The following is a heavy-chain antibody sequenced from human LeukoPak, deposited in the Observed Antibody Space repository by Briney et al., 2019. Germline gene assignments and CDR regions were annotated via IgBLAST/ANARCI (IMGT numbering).Heavy chain of an antibody. CDR3: ARGPLWVGQVLGDWLDP. V-gene: IGHV3-30-3*01. CDR2: VSSDGNKR. J-gene: IGHJ5*02. D-gene: IGHD3-10*01. CDR1: GFTFSTFA. Sequence: AGTLTLTCAASGFTFSTFAMHWVRQRPAKGLDWLAIVSSDGNKRYYADSVRGRFTVSRDNYKNTLYLDMNSLRSEDTAVYYCARGPLWVGQVLGDWLDPWGQGTLVTVSS.